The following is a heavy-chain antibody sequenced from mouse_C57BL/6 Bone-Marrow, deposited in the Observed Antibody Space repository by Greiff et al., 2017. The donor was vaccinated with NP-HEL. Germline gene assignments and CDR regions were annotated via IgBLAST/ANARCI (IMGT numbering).Heavy chain of an antibody. J-gene: IGHJ2*01. V-gene: IGHV1-19*01. Sequence: VQLKESGPVLVKPGASVKMSCKASGYTFTDYYMNWVKQSHGKSLEWIGVINPYNGGTSYNQKFKGKATLTVDKSSSTAYMELNSLTSEDSAVYYGARGIYYYGLDYWGQGTTLTVSS. CDR3: ARGIYYYGLDY. CDR2: INPYNGGT. D-gene: IGHD1-1*01. CDR1: GYTFTDYY.